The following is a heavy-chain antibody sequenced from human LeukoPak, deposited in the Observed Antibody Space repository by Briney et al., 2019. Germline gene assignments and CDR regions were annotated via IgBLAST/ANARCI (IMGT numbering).Heavy chain of an antibody. CDR1: GGSISSYY. CDR3: ARERGYSSPYYYYYYMDV. CDR2: IYYSGST. Sequence: SETLSLTCTVSGGSISSYYWSWIRQPPGKGLEWIGYIYYSGSTNYNPSLKSRVTISVDTSKNQFSLKLSSVTAADTAVYYCARERGYSSPYYYYYYMDVWGQGTLVTASS. V-gene: IGHV4-59*12. J-gene: IGHJ6*03. D-gene: IGHD6-13*01.